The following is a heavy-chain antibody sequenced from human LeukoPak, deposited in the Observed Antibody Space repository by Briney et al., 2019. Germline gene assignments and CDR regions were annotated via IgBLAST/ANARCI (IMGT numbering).Heavy chain of an antibody. D-gene: IGHD4-17*01. CDR3: ARGLGTTVTTSGAFDI. CDR2: INWNGGST. Sequence: GGSLRLSCAASGFTFSSYEMNWVRQAPGKGLEWVSGINWNGGSTGYADSVKGRFTISRDNAKNSLYLQMNSLRAEDTALYYCARGLGTTVTTSGAFDIWGQGTMVTVSS. CDR1: GFTFSSYE. V-gene: IGHV3-20*04. J-gene: IGHJ3*02.